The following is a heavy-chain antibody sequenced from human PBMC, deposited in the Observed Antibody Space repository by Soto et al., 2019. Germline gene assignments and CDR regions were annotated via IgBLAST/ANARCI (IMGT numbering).Heavy chain of an antibody. J-gene: IGHJ6*02. CDR1: GYRFTSYG. CDR2: ISAYDGNT. V-gene: IGHV1-18*01. D-gene: IGHD3-22*01. CDR3: ARGGYYDSSGSRNYYYYGMKV. Sequence: ASVKVSCKASGYRFTSYGINWVRQAPGQGLEWLGWISAYDGNTNYAQILQGRVSMTTDTSANTAYMELRSLRADDTAMYYCARGGYYDSSGSRNYYYYGMKVWGQGTTVTVSS.